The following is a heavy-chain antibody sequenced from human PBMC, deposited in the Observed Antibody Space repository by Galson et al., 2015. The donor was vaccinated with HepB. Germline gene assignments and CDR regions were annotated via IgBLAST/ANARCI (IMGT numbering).Heavy chain of an antibody. CDR3: TTEASTMVRGVVLKDWFDP. J-gene: IGHJ5*02. Sequence: SLRLSCAVSGFTFSNAWLSWVRTAPGKGREWVGRIKSKTDGRKTDYAAPVNGRFTISRDDSKNILYLQMSSLKTEDTAVYYCTTEASTMVRGVVLKDWFDPWGQGTLVTVSS. CDR2: IKSKTDGRKT. CDR1: GFTFSNAW. V-gene: IGHV3-15*01. D-gene: IGHD3-10*01.